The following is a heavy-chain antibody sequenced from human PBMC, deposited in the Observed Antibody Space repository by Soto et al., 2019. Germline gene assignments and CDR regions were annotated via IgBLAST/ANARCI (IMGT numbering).Heavy chain of an antibody. V-gene: IGHV4-34*01. Sequence: PSETLSLTCAVHGGSFSGYYWSWIRQPPGKGLEWIGEINHSGSTNYNPSLKSRVTISVDTSKNQFSLKMSSVTAADTAVYYCSRGVNLIAAAGTHRSWFDPWGQGTLVTVSS. CDR1: GGSFSGYY. CDR2: INHSGST. D-gene: IGHD6-13*01. CDR3: SRGVNLIAAAGTHRSWFDP. J-gene: IGHJ5*02.